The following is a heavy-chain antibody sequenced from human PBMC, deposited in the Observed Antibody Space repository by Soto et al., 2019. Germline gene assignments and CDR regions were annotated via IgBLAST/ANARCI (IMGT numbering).Heavy chain of an antibody. J-gene: IGHJ4*02. V-gene: IGHV3-30*18. Sequence: GGSLRLSCAASGFTFSSYGMHWVRQAPGKGLEWVAVISYDGSNKYYADSVKGRFTISRDNSKNTLYLQMNSLRAEDTAVYYCAKGLSVDDFWSGPDYWGQGTLVTVSS. CDR1: GFTFSSYG. CDR3: AKGLSVDDFWSGPDY. CDR2: ISYDGSNK. D-gene: IGHD3-3*01.